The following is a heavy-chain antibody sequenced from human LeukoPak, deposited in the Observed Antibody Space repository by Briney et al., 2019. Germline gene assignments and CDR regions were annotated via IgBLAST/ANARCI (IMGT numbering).Heavy chain of an antibody. CDR1: GYTFTNYA. Sequence: ASVKVSCKASGYTFTNYAISWVRQAPGQGLEWMGWISTYNGNTNYAQRFQGRVTMTTDTSTSTAYMELRSLRSDDPAVYYCARVGGVTGTTRWGQGTLVTVSS. J-gene: IGHJ4*02. V-gene: IGHV1-18*01. D-gene: IGHD1-7*01. CDR2: ISTYNGNT. CDR3: ARVGGVTGTTR.